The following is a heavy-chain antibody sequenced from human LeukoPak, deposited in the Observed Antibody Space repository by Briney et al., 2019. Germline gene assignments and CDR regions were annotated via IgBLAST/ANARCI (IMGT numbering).Heavy chain of an antibody. CDR1: GGSFSGYY. D-gene: IGHD1-26*01. CDR3: ARVGASPDY. CDR2: INHSGST. J-gene: IGHJ4*02. Sequence: SETLSLTCAVYGGSFSGYYWSWIRQPPGKGLEWIGEINHSGSTNYNPSLKSRATISVDTSKNQFSLKLSSVTAADTAVYYCARVGASPDYWGQGTLVTVSS. V-gene: IGHV4-34*01.